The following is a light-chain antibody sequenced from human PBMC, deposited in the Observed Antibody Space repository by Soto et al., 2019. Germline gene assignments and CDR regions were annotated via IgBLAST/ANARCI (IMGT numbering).Light chain of an antibody. V-gene: IGKV1-5*01. J-gene: IGKJ2*01. Sequence: DIQMTQSPSTLSASVGDRVTITCRASQSISTRLAWYQQKPGKAPNFLIYDASSLGSGVPSRFSGSGSGTEFSLTISSLQPDDFAVYYCQLYGDSPIYTFGQGTKLEMK. CDR1: QSISTR. CDR3: QLYGDSPIYT. CDR2: DAS.